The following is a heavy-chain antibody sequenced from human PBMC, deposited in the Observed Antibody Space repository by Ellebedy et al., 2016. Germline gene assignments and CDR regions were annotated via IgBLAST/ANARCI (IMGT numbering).Heavy chain of an antibody. CDR1: GYTFTSYD. D-gene: IGHD5-18*01. CDR2: MNPNSGNT. CDR3: ARDKGDTAMVTAYYGMDV. V-gene: IGHV1-8*01. Sequence: ASVKVSXKASGYTFTSYDINWVRQATGQGLEWMGWMNPNSGNTGYAQKFQGRVTMTRNTSISTAYMELSSLRSEDTAVYYCARDKGDTAMVTAYYGMDVWGQGTTVTVSS. J-gene: IGHJ6*02.